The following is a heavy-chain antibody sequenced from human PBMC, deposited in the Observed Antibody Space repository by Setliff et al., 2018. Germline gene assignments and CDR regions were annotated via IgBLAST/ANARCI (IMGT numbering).Heavy chain of an antibody. D-gene: IGHD4-17*01. V-gene: IGHV3-33*01. J-gene: IGHJ3*01. CDR2: VWSGGSNE. Sequence: GGSLRLSCAASGFTLSSYGIHWVRQAPGKGLEWVAVVWSGGSNEDYADSVMGRFTISRDDSKNTLYLQMNSLRAEDMAVYYCAREVYGGVKSGGFDVWGQGTMVTVSS. CDR1: GFTLSSYG. CDR3: AREVYGGVKSGGFDV.